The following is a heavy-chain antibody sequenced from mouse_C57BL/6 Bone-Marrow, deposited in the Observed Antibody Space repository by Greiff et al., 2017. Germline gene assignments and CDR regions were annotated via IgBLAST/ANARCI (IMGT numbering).Heavy chain of an antibody. CDR3: AKFDGYPYAMDY. V-gene: IGHV2-5*01. D-gene: IGHD2-3*01. CDR2: IWRGGST. CDR1: GFSLTSYG. Sequence: VQLVESGPGLVQPSQSLSITCTVSGFSLTSYGVHWVRQSPGKGLEWLGVIWRGGSTDYNAAFMSRLSITKDNSKSQVFFKMNSLQADDTAIYYFAKFDGYPYAMDYWGQGTSVTVSS. J-gene: IGHJ4*01.